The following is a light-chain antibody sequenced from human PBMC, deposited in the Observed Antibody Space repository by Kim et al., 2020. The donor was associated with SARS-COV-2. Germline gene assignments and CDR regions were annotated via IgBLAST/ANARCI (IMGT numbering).Light chain of an antibody. CDR2: EVS. CDR1: SSDVGGYNY. Sequence: QSALTQPPSASGSPGQSVTISCTGTSSDVGGYNYVSWYQQHPGKAPKLMIYEVSKRPSGVPDRFSGSKSGNTASLTVSGLQAEDEADYYCCSYTGSYTLGVFGGGTQLTDL. CDR3: CSYTGSYTLGV. J-gene: IGLJ3*02. V-gene: IGLV2-8*01.